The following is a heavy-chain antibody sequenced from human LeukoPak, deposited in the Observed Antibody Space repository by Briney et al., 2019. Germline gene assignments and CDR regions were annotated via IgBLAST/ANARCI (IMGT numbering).Heavy chain of an antibody. CDR1: GFTFSSYA. J-gene: IGHJ4*02. CDR3: TRDSYLTAAADY. V-gene: IGHV3-23*01. CDR2: ISGSGGST. D-gene: IGHD6-13*01. Sequence: HSGGSLRLSCAASGFTFSSYAMSWVRQAPGKGLEWVSAISGSGGSTYYADSVKGRFTISRDNSKNTLYLQMNSLRAEDTAVYYCTRDSYLTAAADYWGQGTLVTVSS.